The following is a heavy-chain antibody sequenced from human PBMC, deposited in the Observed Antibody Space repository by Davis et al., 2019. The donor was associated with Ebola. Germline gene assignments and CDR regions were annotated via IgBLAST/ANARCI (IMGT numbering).Heavy chain of an antibody. V-gene: IGHV4-61*01. CDR1: GGSVSSGSYY. J-gene: IGHJ5*02. Sequence: SETLSLTCNVSGGSVSSGSYYWSWIRQPPGKGLEWIGYIYYSGSTNYNPSLKSRVTISVDTSKNQFSLKLSSVTAADTAVYYCSRQYYDFPVPPNWFDPWGQGTLVTVSS. D-gene: IGHD3-3*01. CDR3: SRQYYDFPVPPNWFDP. CDR2: IYYSGST.